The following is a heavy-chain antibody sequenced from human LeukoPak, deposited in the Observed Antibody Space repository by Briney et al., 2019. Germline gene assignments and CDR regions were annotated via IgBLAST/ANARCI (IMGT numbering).Heavy chain of an antibody. CDR3: ARAPGFDYTAIFY. Sequence: ASVKVSCKASGYTFTDNYLHWVRQAPGQGPEWVGWINPHSGDTYYAQTFQGRVIMTRDTSISTAYMALSRLTPGDTAVYYCARAPGFDYTAIFYWGQGTLVTVSS. D-gene: IGHD5-18*01. V-gene: IGHV1-2*02. J-gene: IGHJ4*02. CDR2: INPHSGDT. CDR1: GYTFTDNY.